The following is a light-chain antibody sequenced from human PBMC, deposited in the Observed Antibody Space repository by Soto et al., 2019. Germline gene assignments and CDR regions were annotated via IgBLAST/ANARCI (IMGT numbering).Light chain of an antibody. CDR3: QQNYDTRMYT. J-gene: IGKJ2*01. CDR1: QSVTNY. V-gene: IGKV1-39*01. CDR2: SAS. Sequence: DIQMTQSPSSLSASVGDRVTITCRASQSVTNYLNWYQQKPGKAPILLIYSASTLQSGVPSRFSGSGSGTDFTLTISTLQPEDFATYLCQQNYDTRMYTYGQGTKLEI.